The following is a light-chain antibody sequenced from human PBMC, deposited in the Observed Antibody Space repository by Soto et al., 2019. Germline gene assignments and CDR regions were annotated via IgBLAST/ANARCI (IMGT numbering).Light chain of an antibody. CDR3: QSYDSSLSGFYV. Sequence: QSVLTQPPSVSGAPGQRVTISCTGSSSKIASGYVVHWYQQFPGSASKLLIYAYSNLPSGVPDRFSGSRSGTSASLAITGLQAEDEADYSCQSYDSSLSGFYVFGTGTKVTVL. V-gene: IGLV1-40*01. J-gene: IGLJ1*01. CDR1: SSKIASGYV. CDR2: AYS.